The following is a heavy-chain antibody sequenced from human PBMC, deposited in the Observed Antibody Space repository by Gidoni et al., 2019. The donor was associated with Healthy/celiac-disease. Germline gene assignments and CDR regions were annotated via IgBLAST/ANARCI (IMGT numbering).Heavy chain of an antibody. CDR2: IKPDGSEK. CDR3: AREYDFWSGYFPIDS. J-gene: IGHJ4*02. D-gene: IGHD3-3*01. V-gene: IGHV3-7*04. CDR1: GFTFSIYW. Sequence: EVQLVESGGGLVQPGGSLRLSCAASGFTFSIYWMSWVRQAPGKGLEWVANIKPDGSEKYYVDSVKGRFTISRDNVKNSLYLQMKSLRAEDTAVYFCAREYDFWSGYFPIDSWGQGTLVTVSS.